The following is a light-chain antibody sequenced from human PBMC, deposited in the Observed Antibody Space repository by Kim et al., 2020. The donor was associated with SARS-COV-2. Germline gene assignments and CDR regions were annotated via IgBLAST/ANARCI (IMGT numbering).Light chain of an antibody. V-gene: IGKV2-30*01. CDR1: QSLVYSDGNID. J-gene: IGKJ2*01. CDR3: MQGTHWPRVYT. CDR2: KVS. Sequence: DVVMTQSPLSLPVTFGQPASISRRPSQSLVYSDGNIDLNWFQQRPGQSPRRLIYKVSNRDSGVPDRFSGSGSGTDFTLKISRVEAKDIGVYYCMQGTHWPRVYTFGQGTKLEI.